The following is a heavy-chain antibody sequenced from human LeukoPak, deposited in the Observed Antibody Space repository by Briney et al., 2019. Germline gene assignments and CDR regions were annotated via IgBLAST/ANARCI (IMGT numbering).Heavy chain of an antibody. CDR3: ARDRVSAAGIPPSGY. D-gene: IGHD6-13*01. V-gene: IGHV1-69*04. CDR1: VGTFSSYA. Sequence: SVNVSCKASVGTFSSYAISWVRQAPGQGLEWMGRIIPILGIANYAQKFQGRVTITADKSTSTAYMELSSLRSEDTAVYYCARDRVSAAGIPPSGYWGQGTLVTVSS. J-gene: IGHJ4*02. CDR2: IIPILGIA.